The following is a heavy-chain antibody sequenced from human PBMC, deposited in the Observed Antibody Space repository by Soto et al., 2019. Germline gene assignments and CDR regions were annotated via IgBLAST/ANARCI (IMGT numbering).Heavy chain of an antibody. V-gene: IGHV4-39*01. J-gene: IGHJ4*02. CDR1: GGSISSSSYY. CDR3: ARLMSGSGSYYNYFDY. Sequence: SETLSLTCTVSGGSISSSSYYWGWIRQPPGKGLEWIGSIYYSGSTYYNPSLKSRVTISVDTSKNQFSLKLSSVTAADTAVYYCARLMSGSGSYYNYFDYWGQGTLVTVSS. D-gene: IGHD3-10*01. CDR2: IYYSGST.